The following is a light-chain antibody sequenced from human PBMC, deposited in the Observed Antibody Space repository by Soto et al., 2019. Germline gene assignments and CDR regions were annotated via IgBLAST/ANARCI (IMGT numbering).Light chain of an antibody. CDR2: KAS. V-gene: IGKV1-5*03. CDR1: QSISRY. Sequence: DIQMTQSPSTLSASVGDRVTVTCRASQSISRYLAWYQQKPGKAPKLLIYKASSLESGVPSRFSGSGSGTEFTLTIRSLQPDDFATYYCQQYDSSSTFGQGTKV. J-gene: IGKJ1*01. CDR3: QQYDSSST.